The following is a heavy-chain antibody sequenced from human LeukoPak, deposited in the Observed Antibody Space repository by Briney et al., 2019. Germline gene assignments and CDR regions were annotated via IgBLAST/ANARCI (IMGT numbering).Heavy chain of an antibody. CDR1: GGSFSGYY. CDR2: INHSGST. Sequence: SETLSLTCAVYGGSFSGYYWSWIRQPPGKGLEWIGEINHSGSTNYNPSLKSRVTISVDTSKNQFSLKLSSVTAADTAVYYCASPGYSSSADAFDIWGQGTMVTVSS. J-gene: IGHJ3*02. D-gene: IGHD6-13*01. V-gene: IGHV4-34*01. CDR3: ASPGYSSSADAFDI.